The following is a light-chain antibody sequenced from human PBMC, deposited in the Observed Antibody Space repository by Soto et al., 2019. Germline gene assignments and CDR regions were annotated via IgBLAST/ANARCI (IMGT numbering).Light chain of an antibody. Sequence: QSVLTQPASVSGSPGQSITISCTCTNSDLGAYGYVSWYQQHPGKAPRLLIYEVFNRPSGVSDRFSGSKSANTASLTISGLQAEDEADYYCSSYTTSSARVFGPGTKVTVL. CDR1: NSDLGAYGY. J-gene: IGLJ1*01. CDR3: SSYTTSSARV. CDR2: EVF. V-gene: IGLV2-14*01.